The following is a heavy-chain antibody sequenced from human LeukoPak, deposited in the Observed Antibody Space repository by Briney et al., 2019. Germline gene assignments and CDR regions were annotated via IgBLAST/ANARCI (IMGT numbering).Heavy chain of an antibody. V-gene: IGHV1-46*01. D-gene: IGHD6-19*01. CDR1: GYTFTGYY. CDR3: ARDIAVAGLPLLYGMDV. J-gene: IGHJ6*02. CDR2: INPSGGST. Sequence: GASVKVSCKASGYTFTGYYMHWVRQAPGQGLEWMGIINPSGGSTSYAQKFQGRVTMTRDTSTSTVYMELSSLRSEDTAVYYCARDIAVAGLPLLYGMDVWGQGTTVTVSS.